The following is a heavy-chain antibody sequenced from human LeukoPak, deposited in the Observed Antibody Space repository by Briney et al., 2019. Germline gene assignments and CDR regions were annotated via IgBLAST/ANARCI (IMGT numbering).Heavy chain of an antibody. CDR1: GXTFSSYA. Sequence: PGGSLRLSCAASGXTFSSYAMSWVRQAPGKGLEWVSTISGSGDNTYYADSVRGRFTIPRDNSKSTLYLQVNSLRAEDTAVYYCAKNPGYSYYVDYWGQGTLVTVSS. CDR3: AKNPGYSYYVDY. D-gene: IGHD5-18*01. J-gene: IGHJ4*02. CDR2: ISGSGDNT. V-gene: IGHV3-23*01.